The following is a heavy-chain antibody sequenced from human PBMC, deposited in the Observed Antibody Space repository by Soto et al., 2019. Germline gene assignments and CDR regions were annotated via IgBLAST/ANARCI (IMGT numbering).Heavy chain of an antibody. Sequence: PSETLSLTCTVSGGSISSGDYYWSWIRQPPGKGLEWIGYIYYSGSTYYNPSLKSRVTISVDTSKNQFSLKLSSVTAADTAAYYCACYSYGSGSYYSYCAQGTLVTVSS. J-gene: IGHJ4*02. CDR2: IYYSGST. V-gene: IGHV4-30-4*01. D-gene: IGHD3-10*01. CDR3: ACYSYGSGSYYSY. CDR1: GGSISSGDYY.